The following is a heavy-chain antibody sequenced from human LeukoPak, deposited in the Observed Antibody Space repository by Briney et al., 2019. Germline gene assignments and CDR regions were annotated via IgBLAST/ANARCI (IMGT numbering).Heavy chain of an antibody. Sequence: SVKVSCKASGGTFSSYAISWERQAPGQGLEWMGRIIPILGIANYAQKFQGRVTITADKSTSTAYMELSSLRSEDTAVYYCARDRAYCGGDCYSNWFDPWGQGTLVTVSS. CDR2: IIPILGIA. CDR3: ARDRAYCGGDCYSNWFDP. V-gene: IGHV1-69*04. J-gene: IGHJ5*02. D-gene: IGHD2-21*02. CDR1: GGTFSSYA.